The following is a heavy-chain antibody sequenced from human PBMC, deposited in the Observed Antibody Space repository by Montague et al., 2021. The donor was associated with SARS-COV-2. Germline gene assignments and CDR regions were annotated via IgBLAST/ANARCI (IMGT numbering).Heavy chain of an antibody. J-gene: IGHJ6*02. CDR3: ARVRVEATDYNYYYGLDV. CDR1: GFTFSSYA. CDR2: ISYDGDNK. V-gene: IGHV3-30-3*01. Sequence: SLRLSCAASGFTFSSYAMHWVRQAPGKGLEWVAVISYDGDNKHYADSVKGRVTISRDNSKNTLYLQMNSLRADDTAVYYCARVRVEATDYNYYYGLDVWGQGTTVTVSS. D-gene: IGHD1-26*01.